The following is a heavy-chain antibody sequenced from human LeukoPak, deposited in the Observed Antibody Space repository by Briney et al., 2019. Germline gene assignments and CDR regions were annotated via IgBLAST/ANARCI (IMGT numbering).Heavy chain of an antibody. CDR2: IYTSGST. Sequence: SQTLSLTCTVSGGSISSGSYYWSWIRQPAGKGLEWIGRIYTSGSTNYNPSLKSRVTISVDTSTNQFSLKLSSVTAADTAVYYCARDLGGVDLRWYPYYYYYMDVWGKGTTVTVSS. CDR3: ARDLGGVDLRWYPYYYYYMDV. CDR1: GGSISSGSYY. D-gene: IGHD4-23*01. V-gene: IGHV4-61*02. J-gene: IGHJ6*03.